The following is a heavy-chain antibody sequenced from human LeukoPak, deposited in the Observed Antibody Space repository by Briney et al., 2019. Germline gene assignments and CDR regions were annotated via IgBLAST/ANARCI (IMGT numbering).Heavy chain of an antibody. CDR2: IYYSGST. CDR1: GGSISSGGYY. D-gene: IGHD6-19*01. J-gene: IGHJ4*02. V-gene: IGHV4-31*03. CDR3: ARESLAVAGKIDY. Sequence: SQTLSLTCTVSGGSISSGGYYWSWIRQHPGKGLEWIGYIYYSGSTYYNPSLKSRVTISVDTSKNQFSLKLSSVTAADTAVYYCARESLAVAGKIDYWGQGTLVTVSS.